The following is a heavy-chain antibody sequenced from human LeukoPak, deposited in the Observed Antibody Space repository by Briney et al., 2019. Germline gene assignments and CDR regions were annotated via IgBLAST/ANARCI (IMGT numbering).Heavy chain of an antibody. CDR1: GFTISSYW. CDR2: IKQDGSEE. CDR3: ARRYFDY. J-gene: IGHJ4*02. V-gene: IGHV3-7*03. Sequence: GGSLRLSCVTSGFTISSYWMHWVRQAPGKGLEWVANIKQDGSEEYYVDSVKGRFTISRDNAKNSLYLQMNSLRAEDTAVYYCARRYFDYWGQGILVTVSS.